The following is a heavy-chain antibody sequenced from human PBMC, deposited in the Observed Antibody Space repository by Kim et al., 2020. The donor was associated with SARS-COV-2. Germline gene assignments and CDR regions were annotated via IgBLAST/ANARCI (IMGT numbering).Heavy chain of an antibody. CDR2: ISSSSSYI. Sequence: GGSLRLSCAASGFTFSSYSMNWVRQAPGKGLEWVSSISSSSSYIYYADSVKGRFTISRDNAKNSLYLQMNSLRAEDTAVYYCARDSMYSSSWPPRENYYYYMDVCGKGTTVTVSS. D-gene: IGHD6-13*01. J-gene: IGHJ6*03. CDR3: ARDSMYSSSWPPRENYYYYMDV. V-gene: IGHV3-21*01. CDR1: GFTFSSYS.